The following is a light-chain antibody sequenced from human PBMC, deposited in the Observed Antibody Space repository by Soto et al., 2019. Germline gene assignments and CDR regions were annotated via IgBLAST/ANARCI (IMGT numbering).Light chain of an antibody. CDR1: QPVSNSL. Sequence: EIVMTQSPATLSVSPGERATLSCRASQPVSNSLLAWYQQKLGQSHRLLIYGAYTRATGIQDRFIGSGSGTDFTLTIRRLEPEDFAVYYCKQYGSSPRTFGQGTRLEIK. V-gene: IGKV3-20*01. J-gene: IGKJ5*01. CDR3: KQYGSSPRT. CDR2: GAY.